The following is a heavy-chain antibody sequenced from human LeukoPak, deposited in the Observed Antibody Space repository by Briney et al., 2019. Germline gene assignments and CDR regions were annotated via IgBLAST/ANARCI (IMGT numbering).Heavy chain of an antibody. D-gene: IGHD3-10*01. CDR3: AREVEGFGELSDY. CDR1: GFTFSDYY. Sequence: PGGSLRLSCAASGFTFSDYYMSWIRQAPGKGLEWVSYISSSGSTIYYADSVKGRFTISSDNAKNSLYLQMDSLRAEDTAVYYCAREVEGFGELSDYWGQGTLVTVSS. J-gene: IGHJ4*02. CDR2: ISSSGSTI. V-gene: IGHV3-11*04.